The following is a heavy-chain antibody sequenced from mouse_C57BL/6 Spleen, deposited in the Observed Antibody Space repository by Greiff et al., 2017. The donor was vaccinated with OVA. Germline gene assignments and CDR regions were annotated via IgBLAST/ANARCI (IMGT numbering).Heavy chain of an antibody. Sequence: QVQLQQPGAELVRPGSSVKLSCKASGYTFTSYWMHWVKQRPIQGLEWIGNIDPSDSETHYNQKFKDKATLTVDKSSSTAYMQLSSLTSADSAVYYCARRDDGVAWFAYWGQGTLVTVSA. D-gene: IGHD2-14*01. CDR3: ARRDDGVAWFAY. V-gene: IGHV1-52*01. CDR2: IDPSDSET. J-gene: IGHJ3*01. CDR1: GYTFTSYW.